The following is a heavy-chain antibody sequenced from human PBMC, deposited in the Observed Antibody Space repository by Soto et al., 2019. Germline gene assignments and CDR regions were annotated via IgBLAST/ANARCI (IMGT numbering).Heavy chain of an antibody. CDR3: ARGLKNYYGVDV. J-gene: IGHJ6*02. V-gene: IGHV3-74*01. CDR1: GFTFSTYW. CDR2: IKGDGSSL. Sequence: EVKVVESGGGLVQPGGSLRLSCAASGFTFSTYWMHWVRQVPGKGLVWVSRIKGDGSSLSYADSVKGRFTISRDNVENTVYLQMGSLRADDTALYYCARGLKNYYGVDVWGQGTRSPSP.